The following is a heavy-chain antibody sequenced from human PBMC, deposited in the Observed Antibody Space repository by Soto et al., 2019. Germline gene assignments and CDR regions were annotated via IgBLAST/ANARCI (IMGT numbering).Heavy chain of an antibody. CDR1: GGSISSYY. J-gene: IGHJ5*02. D-gene: IGHD3-3*01. CDR2: IYYSGST. V-gene: IGHV4-59*08. CDR3: ARQGGGYDFWSGYLANGFDP. Sequence: SETLSLTCTVSGGSISSYYWSWIRQPPGKGLEWIGYIYYSGSTNYNPSLKSRVTISVDTSKNQFSLKLSSVTAADTAVYYCARQGGGYDFWSGYLANGFDPWGQGTLVTVSS.